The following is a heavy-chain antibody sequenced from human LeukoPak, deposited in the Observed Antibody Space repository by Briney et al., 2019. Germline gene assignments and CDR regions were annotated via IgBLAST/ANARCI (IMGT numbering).Heavy chain of an antibody. CDR3: AKDAEELLSSTFDD. J-gene: IGHJ4*02. D-gene: IGHD1-26*01. CDR2: IRYDGSNK. V-gene: IGHV3-30*02. CDR1: VFTLKIYG. Sequence: PGGSLRLSRAASVFTLKIYGKHWVRQDPGKGREWGAYIRYDGSNKYYADSVKARFTISRDNSKNTLYLQMNSLRAEDTAVYYCAKDAEELLSSTFDDWGQGTLVTVSS.